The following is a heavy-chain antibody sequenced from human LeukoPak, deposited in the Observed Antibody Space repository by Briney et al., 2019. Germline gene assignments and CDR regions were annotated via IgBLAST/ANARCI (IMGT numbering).Heavy chain of an antibody. D-gene: IGHD4/OR15-4a*01. CDR3: ARLTRYYYGMDV. V-gene: IGHV1-8*01. CDR2: MNPNSGNT. J-gene: IGHJ6*02. Sequence: ASVKVSCKASGYSLSSFDINWVRQAPGQGLEWMGWMNPNSGNTGYAQRFQGRVSMTRNTSINTAYMELSSLGSDDTAIYYCARLTRYYYGMDVWGQGTTVTVSS. CDR1: GYSLSSFD.